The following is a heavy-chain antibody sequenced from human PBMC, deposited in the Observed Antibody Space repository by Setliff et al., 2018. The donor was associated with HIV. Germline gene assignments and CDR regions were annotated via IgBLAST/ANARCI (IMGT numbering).Heavy chain of an antibody. CDR1: GGSISSSNW. J-gene: IGHJ5*02. Sequence: SETLSLTCAVSGGSISSSNWWSWARQPPGKGLEWIGRIYTSGSTNYNPSLKSRVTISVDTSRNQFSLKLSSVTAADTAVYCCARSYYYDSSGYSSRYWFDPWGQGTLVTVSS. CDR2: IYTSGST. V-gene: IGHV4-4*01. CDR3: ARSYYYDSSGYSSRYWFDP. D-gene: IGHD3-22*01.